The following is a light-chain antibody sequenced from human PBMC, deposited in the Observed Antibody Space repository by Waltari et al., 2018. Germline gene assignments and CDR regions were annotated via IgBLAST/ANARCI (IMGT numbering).Light chain of an antibody. CDR1: QSVSNNF. V-gene: IGKV3-20*01. CDR3: QQFHTSPRT. Sequence: EIVLTQSPGTLSLSPGDRATLSCRASQSVSNNFLAWYQQRPGQTPRLLIYSASSRATGIPGRFRGSGSGTDFTLTITRLEPEDAAVYYCQQFHTSPRTFGGGTKVEVK. CDR2: SAS. J-gene: IGKJ4*01.